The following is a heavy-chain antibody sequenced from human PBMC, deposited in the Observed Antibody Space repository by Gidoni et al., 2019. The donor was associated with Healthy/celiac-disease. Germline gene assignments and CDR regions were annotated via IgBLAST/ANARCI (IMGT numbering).Heavy chain of an antibody. CDR2: IWYDGSNK. V-gene: IGHV3-33*01. J-gene: IGHJ6*02. Sequence: QVQLVESGGGVVQPGRSLRLSCAACGFTCSSSGMHWVRQAPGKGRECVAVIWYDGSNKYYADSVKGRFTISRDNSKNTLYLQMNSLRAEDTAVYYCARETFCSGGSCYYYYYGMDVWGQGTTVTVSS. D-gene: IGHD2-15*01. CDR3: ARETFCSGGSCYYYYYGMDV. CDR1: GFTCSSSG.